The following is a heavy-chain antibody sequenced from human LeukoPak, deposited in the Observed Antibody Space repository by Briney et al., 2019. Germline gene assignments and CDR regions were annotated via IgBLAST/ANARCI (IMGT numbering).Heavy chain of an antibody. D-gene: IGHD5-24*01. CDR1: GFSFSTYA. CDR3: ARDGYNSLDY. J-gene: IGHJ4*02. Sequence: GGSLRLSCAASGFSFSTYAMTWVRQAPGKGLEWVSSISSSSSYIYYADSVKGRFTISRDNAKNSLYLQMNSLRAEDTAVYYCARDGYNSLDYWGQGTLVTVSS. V-gene: IGHV3-21*01. CDR2: ISSSSSYI.